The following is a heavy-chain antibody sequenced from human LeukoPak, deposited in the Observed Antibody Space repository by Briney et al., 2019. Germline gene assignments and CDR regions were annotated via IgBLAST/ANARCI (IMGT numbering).Heavy chain of an antibody. D-gene: IGHD3-3*01. CDR1: GYTFTSYG. CDR3: ARGYDFWSGYPPAHDAFDI. Sequence: ASVKVSCKASGYTFTSYGISWVRQAPGQGLEWMGWINPNSGGTNYAQKFQGRVTMTRDTSISTAYMELSRLRSDDTAVYYCARGYDFWSGYPPAHDAFDIWGQGTMVTVSS. V-gene: IGHV1-2*02. CDR2: INPNSGGT. J-gene: IGHJ3*02.